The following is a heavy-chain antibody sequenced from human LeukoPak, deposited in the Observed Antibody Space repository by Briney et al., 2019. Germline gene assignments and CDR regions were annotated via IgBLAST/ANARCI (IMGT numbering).Heavy chain of an antibody. V-gene: IGHV6-1*01. CDR3: ARDRIVATGGSWFDP. Sequence: LSQTLSLTCAISGDSVSSNSAAWNWIRQSPSRGLEWLGRTYYRSKWYNYYAVSVKSRITINPDTSKNQFSLQLNSVTPEDTAVYYCARDRIVATGGSWFDPWGQGTLVTVSS. J-gene: IGHJ5*02. CDR2: TYYRSKWYN. D-gene: IGHD5-12*01. CDR1: GDSVSSNSAA.